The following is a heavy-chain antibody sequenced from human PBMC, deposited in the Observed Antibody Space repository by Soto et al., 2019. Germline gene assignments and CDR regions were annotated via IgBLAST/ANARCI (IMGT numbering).Heavy chain of an antibody. V-gene: IGHV3-30-3*01. D-gene: IGHD3-22*01. CDR3: ARVFDSSGYYLPLFDY. CDR1: GFTFSSYA. J-gene: IGHJ4*02. Sequence: QVQLVESGGGVVQPGRSLRLSCAASGFTFSSYAMHWVRQAPGKGLEWVAVISYDGSNKYYADSVKGRFTISRDNSKNTLYLQMNSLRAEDTAVYYCARVFDSSGYYLPLFDYWGQGTLVTVSS. CDR2: ISYDGSNK.